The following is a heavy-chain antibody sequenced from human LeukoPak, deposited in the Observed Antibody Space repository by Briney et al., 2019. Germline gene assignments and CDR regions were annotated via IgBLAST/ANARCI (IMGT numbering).Heavy chain of an antibody. CDR1: GGSLSGYY. CDR3: ATQQLGRSFDY. CDR2: INHSGST. D-gene: IGHD6-6*01. J-gene: IGHJ4*02. V-gene: IGHV4-34*01. Sequence: PSETLSLTCAVYGGSLSGYYWSWIRQPPGKGLEWIGEINHSGSTNYNPSLKSRVTISVDTSKNQFSLKLSSVTAADTAVYYCATQQLGRSFDYWGQGTLVTVSS.